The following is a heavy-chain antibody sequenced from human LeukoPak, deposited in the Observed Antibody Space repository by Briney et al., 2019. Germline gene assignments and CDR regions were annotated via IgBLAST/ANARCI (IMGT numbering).Heavy chain of an antibody. CDR3: ARDGRYSYIDY. CDR2: ISYDGSNK. D-gene: IGHD5-18*01. J-gene: IGHJ4*02. CDR1: GFTFSSYA. Sequence: GGSLRLSCAASGFTFSSYAMHWVRQAPGKGLEWVAVISYDGSNKYYVDSVKGRFTISRDNSKNTLYLQMNSLRAEDTAVYNCARDGRYSYIDYWGQGTLVTVSS. V-gene: IGHV3-30-3*01.